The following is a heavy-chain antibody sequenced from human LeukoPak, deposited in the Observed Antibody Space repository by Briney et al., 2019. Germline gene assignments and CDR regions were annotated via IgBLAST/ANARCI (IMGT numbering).Heavy chain of an antibody. D-gene: IGHD2-15*01. V-gene: IGHV3-30-3*01. CDR3: ARRFGVVVLHNYMDV. CDR1: GFTFTNYA. Sequence: RAGGPLRLSCAASGFTFTNYAMHWVRQAPGKGPEWVALISYDGSNEYYADSVKGRFTISRDISKSTLYLLMNSLRAEDTAVYYCARRFGVVVLHNYMDVWGKGTTVTVSS. CDR2: ISYDGSNE. J-gene: IGHJ6*03.